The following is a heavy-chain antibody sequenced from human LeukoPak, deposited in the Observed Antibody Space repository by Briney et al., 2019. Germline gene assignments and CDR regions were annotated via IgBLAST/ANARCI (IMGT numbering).Heavy chain of an antibody. J-gene: IGHJ4*02. D-gene: IGHD6-25*01. CDR3: TTRRQDGC. V-gene: IGHV3-15*01. CDR2: IKSKIDGGTI. Sequence: GGSLRLSCVASGFTFSDAWMSWVRQAPGKGLEWVGRIKSKIDGGTIDYAVPVKGRFTISRDDSRNTLYLQMNSLKTEDTAVYYCTTRRQDGCWGQGTLVTVS. CDR1: GFTFSDAW.